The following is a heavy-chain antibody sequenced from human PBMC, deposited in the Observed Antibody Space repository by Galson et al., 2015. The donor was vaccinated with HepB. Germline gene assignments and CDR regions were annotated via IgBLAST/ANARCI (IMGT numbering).Heavy chain of an antibody. J-gene: IGHJ6*02. CDR1: GYTFTSYG. CDR3: ARREMATHYYYYGMDV. V-gene: IGHV1-18*01. CDR2: ISAYNGNT. D-gene: IGHD5-24*01. Sequence: SVKVSCKAPGYTFTSYGISWVRQAPGQGLEWMGWISAYNGNTNYAQKLQGRVTMTTDTSTSTAYMELRSLRSDDTAVYYCARREMATHYYYYGMDVWGQGTTVTVSS.